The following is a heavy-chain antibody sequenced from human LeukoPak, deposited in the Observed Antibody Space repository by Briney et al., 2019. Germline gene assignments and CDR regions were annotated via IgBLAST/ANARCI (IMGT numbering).Heavy chain of an antibody. V-gene: IGHV3-30-3*01. CDR2: ISYDGSNK. D-gene: IGHD3-10*01. J-gene: IGHJ3*02. CDR3: AREGDYYGSGSYDAFDI. Sequence: GGSLRLSCAASGFTFSSYAMHWVRQAPGKGLEWVAVISYDGSNKYYADSVKGRFTISRDNSKNTLYLQMSSLRAEDTAVYYCAREGDYYGSGSYDAFDIWGQGTMVTVS. CDR1: GFTFSSYA.